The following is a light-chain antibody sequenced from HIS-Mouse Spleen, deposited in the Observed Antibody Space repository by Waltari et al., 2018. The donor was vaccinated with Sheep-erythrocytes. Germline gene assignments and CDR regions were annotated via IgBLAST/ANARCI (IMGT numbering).Light chain of an antibody. CDR2: WAS. J-gene: IGKJ4*01. V-gene: IGKV4-1*01. Sequence: DIVMTQSPDSLSVSLRERATINCKSSQSVLYRSNNKTYLAWYQQKTGQPPQVLIYWASTRESGVPDRFSGIGSGTDFTLTISSLQAEDVAVYYCQQYYSTLTFGGGTKVEIK. CDR3: QQYYSTLT. CDR1: QSVLYRSNNKTY.